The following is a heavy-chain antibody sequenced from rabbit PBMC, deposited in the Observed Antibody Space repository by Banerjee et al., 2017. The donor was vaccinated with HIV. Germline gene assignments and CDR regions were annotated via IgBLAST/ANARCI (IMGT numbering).Heavy chain of an antibody. Sequence: QSLEESGGDLVKPGASLTLTCTASGFSFSSTYWICWVRQAPGKGLEWIGYTYTGDARTYYASWAKGRFTISKASSTTVSLQMTSLTAADTATYFCARGIETGGVAFIDLWGPGTLVTVS. CDR3: ARGIETGGVAFIDL. J-gene: IGHJ4*01. CDR2: TYTGDART. V-gene: IGHV1S40*01. D-gene: IGHD7-1*01. CDR1: GFSFSSTYW.